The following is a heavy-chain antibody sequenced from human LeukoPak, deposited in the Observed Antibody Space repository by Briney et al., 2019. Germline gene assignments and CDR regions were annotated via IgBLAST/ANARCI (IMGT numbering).Heavy chain of an antibody. Sequence: GESLRLSCAASVFTFRNVWMSWARQARGKGLEWVSSISSSSSYIYYADSVKGRFTISRDNAKNSLYLQMNSLRAEDTAVYYCARRYSSSSGFDYWGQGTLVTVSS. CDR3: ARRYSSSSGFDY. J-gene: IGHJ4*02. D-gene: IGHD6-6*01. V-gene: IGHV3-21*01. CDR2: ISSSSSYI. CDR1: VFTFRNVW.